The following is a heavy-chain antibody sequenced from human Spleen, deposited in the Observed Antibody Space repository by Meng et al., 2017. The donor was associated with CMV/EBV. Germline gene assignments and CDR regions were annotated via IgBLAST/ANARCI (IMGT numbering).Heavy chain of an antibody. V-gene: IGHV3-66*02. D-gene: IGHD3-16*01. CDR2: IYSGGST. CDR3: ARVALRGTYYYYYGMDV. J-gene: IGHJ6*02. CDR1: GFTFSSYD. Sequence: GGSLRLSCAACGFTFSSYDMHWVRQATGKGLEWVSVIYSGGSTYYADSVKGRFTISRDNSKNTLYLQMNSLRAEDTAVYYCARVALRGTYYYYYGMDVWGQGTTVTVSS.